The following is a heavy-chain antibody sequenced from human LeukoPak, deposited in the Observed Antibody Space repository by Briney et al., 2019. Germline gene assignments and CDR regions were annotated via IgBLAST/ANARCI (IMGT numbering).Heavy chain of an antibody. CDR1: GGSISSYY. J-gene: IGHJ4*02. Sequence: SETLSLTCTVSGGSISSYYWSWIRQPPGKGLEWIGYIYYSGSTNYNPSLKSRVTISVDTSKNQFSLKLSSVTAADTAVYYCARGKALGYWGQGTLVTVSP. V-gene: IGHV4-59*12. CDR3: ARGKALGY. CDR2: IYYSGST.